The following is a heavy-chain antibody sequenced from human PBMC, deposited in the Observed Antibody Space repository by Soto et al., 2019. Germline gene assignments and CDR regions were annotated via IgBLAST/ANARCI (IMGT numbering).Heavy chain of an antibody. Sequence: RGESLKISCKGSGYSFPSYWIGWVRQMPGKGLEWMGIIYPGDSDTRYSPSFQGQVTISADKSISTAYLQWSSLKASDTAMYYCARRGTVVKPPFDYWGQGTLVTVSS. V-gene: IGHV5-51*01. D-gene: IGHD3-22*01. J-gene: IGHJ4*02. CDR3: ARRGTVVKPPFDY. CDR2: IYPGDSDT. CDR1: GYSFPSYW.